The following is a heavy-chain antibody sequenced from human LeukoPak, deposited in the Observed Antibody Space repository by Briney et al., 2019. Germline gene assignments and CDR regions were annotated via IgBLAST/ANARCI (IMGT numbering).Heavy chain of an antibody. CDR3: AKDLFSIVVVTGTFDY. Sequence: GGSLRLSCAASGFTFSSFAMTWVRQAPGKGLEWVSAISGSGGSTYYADSVKGRFTISRDNSKNTLYLQMNSLRAEDTAVYYCAKDLFSIVVVTGTFDYWGQGTLVTVSS. CDR2: ISGSGGST. V-gene: IGHV3-23*01. CDR1: GFTFSSFA. J-gene: IGHJ4*02. D-gene: IGHD2-21*02.